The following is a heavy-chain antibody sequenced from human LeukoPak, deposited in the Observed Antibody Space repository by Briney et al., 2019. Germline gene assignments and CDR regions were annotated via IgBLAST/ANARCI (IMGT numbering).Heavy chain of an antibody. D-gene: IGHD3-10*01. CDR1: GGSISSSSYY. CDR3: ARPMVRGVIITNWFDP. J-gene: IGHJ5*02. CDR2: IYYSGST. V-gene: IGHV4-39*01. Sequence: SETLSLTCTVSGGSISSSSYYWGWIRQPPGKGLEWIGSIYYSGSTYYNPSLKSRVTISVDTSKNQFSLKLSSVTAADTAVYYCARPMVRGVIITNWFDPRGQGTLVTVSS.